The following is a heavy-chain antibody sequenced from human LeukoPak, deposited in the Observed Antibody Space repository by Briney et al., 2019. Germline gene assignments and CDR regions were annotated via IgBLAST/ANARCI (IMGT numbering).Heavy chain of an antibody. J-gene: IGHJ4*02. V-gene: IGHV3-23*01. CDR1: GFTFSNYA. CDR3: AKGKQIYEGPSDY. CDR2: ISGSGSST. Sequence: GGSLRLSCAASGFTFSNYAMTWVRQAPGKGLEWVSIISGSGSSTYYADSVKGRFTISRDNSKNTLYLQMNSLRAEDTAVYYCAKGKQIYEGPSDYWGQGTLVTVSS. D-gene: IGHD2/OR15-2a*01.